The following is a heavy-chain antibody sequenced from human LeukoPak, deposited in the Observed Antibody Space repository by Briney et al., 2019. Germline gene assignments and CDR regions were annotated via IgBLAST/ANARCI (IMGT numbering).Heavy chain of an antibody. CDR3: AKDLGANGGFDY. D-gene: IGHD3-16*01. Sequence: PSETLSLTCRASGGSISSYYWSWIRQPPGKGLEWIGYIYYSGSTNCNPSLNSRVSMSVDTSKNRFSLMLSSVTAADTAMYYCAKDLGANGGFDYWGRGTLVTVSS. CDR2: IYYSGST. J-gene: IGHJ4*02. V-gene: IGHV4-59*01. CDR1: GGSISSYY.